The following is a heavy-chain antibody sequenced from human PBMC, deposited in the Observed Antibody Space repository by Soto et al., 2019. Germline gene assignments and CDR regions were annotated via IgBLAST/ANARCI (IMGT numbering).Heavy chain of an antibody. J-gene: IGHJ4*02. Sequence: EVQLVESGGGLVQPGGSLRLSCAASGFTFSSYWMSWVRQAPGKGLEWVANIKQDGSEKYYVDSVKGRFTISRDNAMNSLYLKMNSLRAEDTAVYYCASPPAGDILVEASRFDYWGQGTLVTVSS. V-gene: IGHV3-7*01. CDR2: IKQDGSEK. D-gene: IGHD2-2*01. CDR1: GFTFSSYW. CDR3: ASPPAGDILVEASRFDY.